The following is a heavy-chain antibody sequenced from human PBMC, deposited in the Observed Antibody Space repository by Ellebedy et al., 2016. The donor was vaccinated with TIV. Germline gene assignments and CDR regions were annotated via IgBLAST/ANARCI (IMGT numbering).Heavy chain of an antibody. V-gene: IGHV3-30*18. Sequence: GGSLRLXXAASGFTFNSYGIHWVRQAPGKGLEWVAVISYDGSNKHYAASVKGRFTISGDNSKNTLYLQMNSLREEDTAVYYCAKEIGSGWFGRYYFDYWGQGTLVTVSS. CDR2: ISYDGSNK. D-gene: IGHD6-19*01. J-gene: IGHJ4*02. CDR1: GFTFNSYG. CDR3: AKEIGSGWFGRYYFDY.